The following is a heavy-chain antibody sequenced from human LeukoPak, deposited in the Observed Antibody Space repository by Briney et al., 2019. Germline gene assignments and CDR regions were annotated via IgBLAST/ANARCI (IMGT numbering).Heavy chain of an antibody. J-gene: IGHJ6*03. V-gene: IGHV5-51*01. D-gene: IGHD3-3*01. Sequence: GESLKISCKGSGYSFTSYWIGWVRQMPGKGLEWMGIIYPGDSDTRYSPSFQGQVTISADKSISTAYLQWSSLEASDTAMYYRARRSYDFWSGYYYYMDVWGKGTTVTVSS. CDR1: GYSFTSYW. CDR3: ARRSYDFWSGYYYYMDV. CDR2: IYPGDSDT.